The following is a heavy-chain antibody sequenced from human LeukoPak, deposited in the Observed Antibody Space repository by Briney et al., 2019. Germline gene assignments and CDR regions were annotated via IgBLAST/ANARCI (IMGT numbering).Heavy chain of an antibody. V-gene: IGHV3-7*03. Sequence: PGGSLRLSCAVSGFTFSSYWMSWFRQAPGRGLEWVANINQDGSEKFSVDSVKGRFTISRDNAKNSLSLQMNSLRVDDTAVYYCARDWFDGDYDRFDYWGQGTLVTVSS. CDR2: INQDGSEK. CDR3: ARDWFDGDYDRFDY. D-gene: IGHD4-17*01. J-gene: IGHJ4*02. CDR1: GFTFSSYW.